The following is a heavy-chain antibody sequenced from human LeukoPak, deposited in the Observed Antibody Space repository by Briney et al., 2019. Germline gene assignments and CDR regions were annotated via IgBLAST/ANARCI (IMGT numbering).Heavy chain of an antibody. V-gene: IGHV3-66*01. CDR1: GSTVSSNY. J-gene: IGHJ4*02. CDR2: IYSAGST. D-gene: IGHD4-23*01. Sequence: GGSLRLSCAASGSTVSSNYMSWVGQAPGKGLEWVSVIYSAGSTYYADSVKGRFTISRDNSKNTVYVQMNSLRAEDTAVYYCARDIGGPGDYWGQGTLVTVSS. CDR3: ARDIGGPGDY.